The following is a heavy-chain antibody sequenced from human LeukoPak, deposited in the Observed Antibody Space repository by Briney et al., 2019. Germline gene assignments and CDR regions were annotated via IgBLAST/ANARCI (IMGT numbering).Heavy chain of an antibody. CDR2: IYYSGGT. CDR1: RGSIGSYY. J-gene: IGHJ4*02. CDR3: AREFNYFEY. Sequence: PSETLSLTRTVSRGSIGSYYWNWIRQPPGKGLEWIGYIYYSGGTSYNPSLKSRVTLSVDTSKKQFSLKLSSVTAADTAVYYCAREFNYFEYWGQGTLVTVSS. V-gene: IGHV4-59*01.